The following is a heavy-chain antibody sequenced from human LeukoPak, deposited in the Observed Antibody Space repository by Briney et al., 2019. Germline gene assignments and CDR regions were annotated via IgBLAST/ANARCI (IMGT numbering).Heavy chain of an antibody. CDR1: GFTFSSYA. J-gene: IGHJ5*02. CDR3: APRSGYYRTAS. CDR2: ISGSGGST. V-gene: IGHV3-23*01. D-gene: IGHD3-3*01. Sequence: PGGSXRLSCAASGFTFSSYAMSWVRQAPGKGLEWVSAISGSGGSTYYADCVKGRFTISTDNSKNTLYLQMNSLRAEDTAVYYCAPRSGYYRTASWGQGTLVTVSS.